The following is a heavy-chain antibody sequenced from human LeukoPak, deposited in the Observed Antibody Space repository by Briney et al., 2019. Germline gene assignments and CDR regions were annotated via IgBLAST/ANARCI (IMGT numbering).Heavy chain of an antibody. CDR2: TYYRSKWYN. J-gene: IGHJ3*02. V-gene: IGHV6-1*01. Sequence: SQTLSLTCAISGDSVSSNSAAWNWVRQSPSTGLEWLGRTYYRSKWYNDYAVSVKSRITINPDTSNNQFSLQLNSVTPEDTAVYYCARKQTVGAFDIWGQGTMVTVSS. D-gene: IGHD4-23*01. CDR3: ARKQTVGAFDI. CDR1: GDSVSSNSAA.